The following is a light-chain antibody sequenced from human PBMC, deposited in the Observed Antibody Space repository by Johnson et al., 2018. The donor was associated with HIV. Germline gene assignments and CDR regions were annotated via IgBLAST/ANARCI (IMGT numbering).Light chain of an antibody. V-gene: IGLV1-51*02. CDR1: NSNIGNNF. CDR2: ENF. CDR3: GTWDSSLSVFV. Sequence: QSVLTQPPSVSAAPGQKVTISCTGSNSNIGNNFVSWYQQLPGTAPKLLIYENFKRPSGIPDRFSGSKSGTSATLGITGLQTGDEADYYCGTWDSSLSVFVFGTGTKVSVL. J-gene: IGLJ1*01.